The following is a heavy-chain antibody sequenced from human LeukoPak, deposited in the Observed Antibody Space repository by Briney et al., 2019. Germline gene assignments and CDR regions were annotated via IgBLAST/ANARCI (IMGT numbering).Heavy chain of an antibody. J-gene: IGHJ5*02. Sequence: GTSLRLSCTASGFIFSSYGMNWVRQAPGKGLEWVANIWYDGSNRDYADFARGRFTISRDNSKSTLYLEVNRLTVDDPAIYYCARDREKRSPRNWFDPWGQGTLVTVSS. CDR2: IWYDGSNR. CDR3: ARDREKRSPRNWFDP. D-gene: IGHD6-25*01. V-gene: IGHV3-33*01. CDR1: GFIFSSYG.